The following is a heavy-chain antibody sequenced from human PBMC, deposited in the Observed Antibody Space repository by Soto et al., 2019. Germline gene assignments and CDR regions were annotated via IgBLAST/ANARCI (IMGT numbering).Heavy chain of an antibody. J-gene: IGHJ3*02. CDR1: GGSFSGYY. D-gene: IGHD2-2*01. CDR3: ARASGDIVVVPAAIKGAFDI. Sequence: SETLSLTCAVYGGSFSGYYWSWIRQPPGKGLEWIGEINHSGSTNYNPSLKSRVTISVDTSKNQFSLKLSSVTAADTAVYYCARASGDIVVVPAAIKGAFDIWGQGTMVTVSS. V-gene: IGHV4-34*01. CDR2: INHSGST.